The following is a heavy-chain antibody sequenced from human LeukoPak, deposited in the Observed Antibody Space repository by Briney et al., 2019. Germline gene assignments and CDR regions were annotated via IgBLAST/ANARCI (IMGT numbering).Heavy chain of an antibody. V-gene: IGHV3-48*03. CDR3: ARDSRDGYYRPDYFDY. CDR2: ISSSGSTI. Sequence: GGSLRLSCAASGLTFSSYEMNWVRQAPGKGLEWVSYISSSGSTIYYADSVKGRFTISRDNAKNSLYLQMNSLRAEDTAVYYCARDSRDGYYRPDYFDYWGQGILVTVSS. CDR1: GLTFSSYE. D-gene: IGHD5-24*01. J-gene: IGHJ4*02.